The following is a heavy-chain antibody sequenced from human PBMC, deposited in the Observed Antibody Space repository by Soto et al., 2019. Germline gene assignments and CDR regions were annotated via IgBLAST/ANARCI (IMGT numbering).Heavy chain of an antibody. CDR3: AKGQNSGTYRFYFDY. V-gene: IGHV3-23*01. CDR2: ISTSGGST. Sequence: GGSLRLSCAASGITLSSYAMSWVRQAPGKGPEWVSGISTSGGSTSYADSVKGRFTISRDNSKNTLYLQMNSLRADDTAVYHCAKGQNSGTYRFYFDYWGQGALVTVSS. D-gene: IGHD1-26*01. J-gene: IGHJ4*02. CDR1: GITLSSYA.